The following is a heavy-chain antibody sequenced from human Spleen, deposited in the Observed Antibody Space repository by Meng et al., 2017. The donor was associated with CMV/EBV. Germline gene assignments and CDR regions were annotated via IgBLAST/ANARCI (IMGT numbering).Heavy chain of an antibody. CDR1: GFTCSSYA. Sequence: AAGFTCSSYAMHWVRQAPGKGLEWVAVISYDGSNKYYADSVKGRFTISRDNSKNTLYLQMNSLRAEDTAVYYCAREERSSWEKRFDYWGQGTLVTVSS. V-gene: IGHV3-30*04. CDR3: AREERSSWEKRFDY. J-gene: IGHJ4*02. D-gene: IGHD6-13*01. CDR2: ISYDGSNK.